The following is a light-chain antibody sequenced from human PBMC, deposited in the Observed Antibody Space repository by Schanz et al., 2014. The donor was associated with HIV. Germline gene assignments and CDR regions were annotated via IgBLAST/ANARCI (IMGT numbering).Light chain of an antibody. CDR1: SGDVGSYNY. J-gene: IGLJ2*01. Sequence: QSALTQPASVSGSPGQSISISCTGTSGDVGSYNYVSWYQQHPGKAPKLMIYDVSNRPSGVSSRFSGSKSGNTASLTVSGLQAGDEADYYCSSFAGNNKLLFGGGTKLTVL. CDR3: SSFAGNNKLL. V-gene: IGLV2-14*03. CDR2: DVS.